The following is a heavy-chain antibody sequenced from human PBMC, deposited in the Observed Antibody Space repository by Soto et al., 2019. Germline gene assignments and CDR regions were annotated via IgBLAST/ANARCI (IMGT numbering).Heavy chain of an antibody. Sequence: SETLSLTCAVYGGSFSGYYWSWIRQPPGKGLEWIGEINHSGSTNYNPSLKSRVTISVDTSKNQFSLKLSSVTAADTAVYYCAREGRYYGSGSYYPRRYYYYMDVWGKGTTVTVSS. V-gene: IGHV4-34*01. CDR3: AREGRYYGSGSYYPRRYYYYMDV. J-gene: IGHJ6*03. CDR1: GGSFSGYY. CDR2: INHSGST. D-gene: IGHD3-10*01.